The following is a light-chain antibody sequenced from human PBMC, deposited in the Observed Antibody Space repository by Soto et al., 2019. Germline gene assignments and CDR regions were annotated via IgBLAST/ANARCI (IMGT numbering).Light chain of an antibody. CDR1: QTVAYTT. Sequence: EIVLTQSPGILSLSPGARATLSCRASQTVAYTTLAWYQQRPGQAPRLLIYGTSTRATGTPDRFIGSGSGTAFTLTISRLEPEYFAVYYCQQYVTTPRTFGQGTKVE. CDR3: QQYVTTPRT. CDR2: GTS. V-gene: IGKV3-20*01. J-gene: IGKJ1*01.